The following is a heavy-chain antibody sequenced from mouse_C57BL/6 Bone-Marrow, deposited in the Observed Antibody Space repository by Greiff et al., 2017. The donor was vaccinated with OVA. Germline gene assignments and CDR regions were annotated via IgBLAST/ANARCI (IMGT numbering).Heavy chain of an antibody. D-gene: IGHD2-1*01. CDR2: IYPGDGDT. V-gene: IGHV1-82*01. Sequence: VQLQQSGPELVKPGASVKISCKASGYAFSSSWMNWVKQRPGKGLEWIGRIYPGDGDTNYNGKFKGKATLTADKSSSTAYMQLSSLTSDDSAVYFCASQGDYYGNYDYWGQGTTLTVSS. CDR3: ASQGDYYGNYDY. J-gene: IGHJ2*01. CDR1: GYAFSSSW.